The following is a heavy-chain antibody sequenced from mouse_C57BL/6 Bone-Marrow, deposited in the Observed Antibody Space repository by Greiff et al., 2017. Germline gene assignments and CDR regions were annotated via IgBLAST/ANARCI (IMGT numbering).Heavy chain of an antibody. CDR3: ARTIYYGNGFDY. J-gene: IGHJ2*01. CDR2: IWWDDDK. V-gene: IGHV8-8*01. CDR1: GFSLSTFGMG. D-gene: IGHD2-1*01. Sequence: QVTLKESGPGILQPSQTLSLTCSFSGFSLSTFGMGVGWIRQPSGKGLEWLAHIWWDDDKYYNTALKSRLTISKDTSKNQVFLKSANVDTADTATYYCARTIYYGNGFDYWGQGTTLTVSS.